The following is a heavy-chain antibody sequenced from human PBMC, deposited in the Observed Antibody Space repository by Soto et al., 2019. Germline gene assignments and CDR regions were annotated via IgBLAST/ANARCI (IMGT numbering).Heavy chain of an antibody. D-gene: IGHD6-6*01. J-gene: IGHJ4*02. V-gene: IGHV1-3*01. CDR3: ARTGGSPSQYYY. Sequence: GASGKVSCKAFGYTFTGYDINWVRQVSGQRLEWMGWINAGIGNTKYSQKFQGRVTITRDTSASTAYMELSSLRSEDTAVYYCARTGGSPSQYYYRGQGTLVTVSS. CDR2: INAGIGNT. CDR1: GYTFTGYD.